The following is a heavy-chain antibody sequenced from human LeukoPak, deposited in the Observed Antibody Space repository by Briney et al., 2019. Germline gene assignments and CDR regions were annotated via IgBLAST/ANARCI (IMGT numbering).Heavy chain of an antibody. CDR1: GGSISSYY. CDR2: IYYSGST. Sequence: SETLSLTCTVSGGSISSYYWSWIRQPPGKGLEWIGYIYYSGSTNYNPSLKSRVTISVDTSKNQFSLKLSSVTAADPAVYYCARAAAGHWYFDLWGRGTLVTVSS. CDR3: ARAAAGHWYFDL. D-gene: IGHD6-13*01. J-gene: IGHJ2*01. V-gene: IGHV4-59*01.